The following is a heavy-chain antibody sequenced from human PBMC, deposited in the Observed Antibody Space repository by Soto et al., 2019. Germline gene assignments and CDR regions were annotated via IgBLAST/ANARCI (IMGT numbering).Heavy chain of an antibody. Sequence: QVQLVESGGGVVQPGRSLRLSCAASGFTFSSYGMHWVRQAPGKGLEWVAVIWYDGSNKYYADSVKGRFTISRDNSKXTXYLXMNSLRAEDTAVYYCARVGRYCSGGSCYPSGYFDYWGQGTLVTVSS. V-gene: IGHV3-33*01. CDR3: ARVGRYCSGGSCYPSGYFDY. CDR2: IWYDGSNK. CDR1: GFTFSSYG. J-gene: IGHJ4*02. D-gene: IGHD2-15*01.